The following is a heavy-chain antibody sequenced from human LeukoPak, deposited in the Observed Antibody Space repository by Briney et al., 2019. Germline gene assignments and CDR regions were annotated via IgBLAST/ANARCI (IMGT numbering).Heavy chain of an antibody. J-gene: IGHJ6*02. CDR1: GYTFTGYF. Sequence: ASVKVSCTASGYTFTGYFLHWVRQAPGQGLEWMGRINPNSGGTTYSQKFQGRVTMTRDTSLSTAYMELSRLTSDDTAVYFCAREGPVSSTSDYYYGMDVWGQGTTVTVSS. CDR3: AREGPVSSTSDYYYGMDV. V-gene: IGHV1-2*02. D-gene: IGHD6-13*01. CDR2: INPNSGGT.